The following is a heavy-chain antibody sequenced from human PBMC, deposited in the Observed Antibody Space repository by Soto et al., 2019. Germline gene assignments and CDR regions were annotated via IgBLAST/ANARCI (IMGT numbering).Heavy chain of an antibody. CDR3: AREVQVHTPAFVY. Sequence: QVQLVQSGAEMKKPGSSVKVSCQSSGGTFNTYAMNWVRQAPGQGPEWMGDISPMFGAANYAPKFQGRVTLTPDESTGTSHMQLSSLTSEDTALYFRAREVQVHTPAFVYWGQGTLVTVSS. CDR1: GGTFNTYA. V-gene: IGHV1-69*19. D-gene: IGHD3-10*01. CDR2: ISPMFGAA. J-gene: IGHJ4*02.